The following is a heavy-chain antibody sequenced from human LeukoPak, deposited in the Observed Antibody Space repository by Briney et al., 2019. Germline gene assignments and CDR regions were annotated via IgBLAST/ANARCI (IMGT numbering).Heavy chain of an antibody. J-gene: IGHJ4*02. CDR2: ISAYNGNT. V-gene: IGHV1-18*01. D-gene: IGHD3-22*01. CDR3: ARDSGSDYYDSSGYYGY. Sequence: ASVKVSCKASGYTFTSYGISWVRQAPGQGLEWIGWISAYNGNTNYAQKLQGRVTMTTDTSTSTAYMELRSLRSDDTAVYYCARDSGSDYYDSSGYYGYWGQGTLVTVSS. CDR1: GYTFTSYG.